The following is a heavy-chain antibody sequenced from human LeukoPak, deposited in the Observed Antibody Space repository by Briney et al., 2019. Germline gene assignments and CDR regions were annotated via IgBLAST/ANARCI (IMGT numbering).Heavy chain of an antibody. V-gene: IGHV3-23*01. J-gene: IGHJ6*03. CDR2: VSGRGGST. Sequence: GGSLRLSCAASGFTFSNYAMNWVRQAPGKGLEWVSCVSGRGGSTYYADSVKGRFTISRDNAKNSLYLQMNGLRAEDTAVYYCARDPYSGSYGNYYYYFMDVGGKGTTVTIS. D-gene: IGHD1-26*01. CDR1: GFTFSNYA. CDR3: ARDPYSGSYGNYYYYFMDV.